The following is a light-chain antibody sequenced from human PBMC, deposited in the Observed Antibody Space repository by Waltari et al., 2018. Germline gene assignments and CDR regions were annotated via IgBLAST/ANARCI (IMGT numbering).Light chain of an antibody. J-gene: IGLJ1*01. Sequence: QSALTQPASVSGSPGQSITISCTGTSSDVGAYNFVSWYQQHPGQLPKPMIHEVSNRPSEISNRFSGSKSGNTASLTISGLQPEDEADYYCSSYTTTFSYVFGTGTKVTVL. CDR1: SSDVGAYNF. CDR3: SSYTTTFSYV. CDR2: EVS. V-gene: IGLV2-14*01.